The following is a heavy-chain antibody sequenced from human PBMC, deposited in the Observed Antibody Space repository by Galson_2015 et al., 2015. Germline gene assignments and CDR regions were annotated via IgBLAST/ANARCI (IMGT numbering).Heavy chain of an antibody. J-gene: IGHJ4*02. V-gene: IGHV3-33*01. CDR1: GFTFSSYG. CDR2: IWHDGSNK. Sequence: SLRLSCAASGFTFSSYGMHWVRQAPGKGLEWVAVIWHDGSNKYYADSVKGRFTISRDNSKNTLYLQMNSLRAEDTAVYYCARGLWFGELLGYFDYWGQGTLVTVSS. D-gene: IGHD3-10*01. CDR3: ARGLWFGELLGYFDY.